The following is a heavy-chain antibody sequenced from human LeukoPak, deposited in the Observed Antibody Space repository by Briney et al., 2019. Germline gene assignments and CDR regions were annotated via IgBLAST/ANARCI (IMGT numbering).Heavy chain of an antibody. CDR2: ISGSGGST. CDR3: AKDLVDCSSTSCYDY. CDR1: GFTLSSYA. V-gene: IGHV3-23*01. J-gene: IGHJ4*02. D-gene: IGHD2-2*01. Sequence: GGSLRLSCAASGFTLSSYAMSWVRQAPGKGLEWVSAISGSGGSTYYADSVKGRFTISRDNSKNTLYLQMNSLRAEDTAVYYCAKDLVDCSSTSCYDYWGQGTLVTVSS.